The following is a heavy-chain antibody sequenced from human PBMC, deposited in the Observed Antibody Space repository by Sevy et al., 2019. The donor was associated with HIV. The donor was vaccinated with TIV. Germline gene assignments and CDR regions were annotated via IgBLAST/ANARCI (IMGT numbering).Heavy chain of an antibody. J-gene: IGHJ5*02. Sequence: SETLSLTCTVFGGSISSYYWNWIRQPPGKGLEWIGYIYHSGSTNYNPSLKSRVTISVDMSKNQFSLKLSSVTAADTAVYYCARESPLGVEWELSRPQNWFDPWGQGTLVTVSS. CDR2: IYHSGST. CDR3: ARESPLGVEWELSRPQNWFDP. CDR1: GGSISSYY. D-gene: IGHD1-26*01. V-gene: IGHV4-59*01.